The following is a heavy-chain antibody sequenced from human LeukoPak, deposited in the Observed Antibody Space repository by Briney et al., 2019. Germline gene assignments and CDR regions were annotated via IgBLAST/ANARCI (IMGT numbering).Heavy chain of an antibody. V-gene: IGHV3-23*01. Sequence: GGSLRLSCAASGFTFDTYGMSWVRQAPGKGLERVSSISSNSANTYYADSVKGRFTISRDNSKNTLYLQMNSLRAEDTAVYYCAKDGTGCGGDCYSDYWGQGTLVTVSS. CDR3: AKDGTGCGGDCYSDY. D-gene: IGHD2-21*02. CDR2: ISSNSANT. CDR1: GFTFDTYG. J-gene: IGHJ4*02.